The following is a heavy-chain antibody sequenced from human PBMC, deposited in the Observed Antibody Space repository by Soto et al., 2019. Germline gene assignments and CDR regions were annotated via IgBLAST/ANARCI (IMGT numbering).Heavy chain of an antibody. CDR3: ARGSVEYSSSSSDY. Sequence: ASVKVSCKASGGTFSSYAISWVRQAPGQGLEWMGGIIPIFGTANYAQKFQGRVTITADESTSTAYMELSSLRSEDTAVYYCARGSVEYSSSSSDYWGQGTLVTVSS. J-gene: IGHJ4*02. CDR1: GGTFSSYA. CDR2: IIPIFGTA. D-gene: IGHD6-6*01. V-gene: IGHV1-69*13.